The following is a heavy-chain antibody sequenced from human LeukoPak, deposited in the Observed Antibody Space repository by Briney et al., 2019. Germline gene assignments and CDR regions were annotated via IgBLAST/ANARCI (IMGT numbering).Heavy chain of an antibody. J-gene: IGHJ5*02. CDR3: ARDRWFDP. CDR2: IHYSGST. CDR1: GGSISSGGYY. V-gene: IGHV4-31*03. Sequence: SETLSLTSTVSGGSISSGGYYWSWIRQNPGKGLEWIGYIHYSGSTYYNPSLKSRVTISVDTSDNQFSLKLSSVTAADTAVYYCARDRWFDPWGQGTLVTVSS.